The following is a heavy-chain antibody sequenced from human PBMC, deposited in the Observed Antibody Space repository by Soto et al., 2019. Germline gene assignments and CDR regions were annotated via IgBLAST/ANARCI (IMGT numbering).Heavy chain of an antibody. CDR1: GFTFSSYG. D-gene: IGHD3-10*01. J-gene: IGHJ4*02. CDR2: ISYDGSNK. CDR3: AKEFYYYGSGSYSPDY. V-gene: IGHV3-30*18. Sequence: PGGSLRLSCAASGFTFSSYGMHWVRQAPGKGLEWVAVISYDGSNKYYADSVKGRFTISRDNSKNTLYLQMNSLRAEDTAVYYCAKEFYYYGSGSYSPDYWGQGTLVTVSS.